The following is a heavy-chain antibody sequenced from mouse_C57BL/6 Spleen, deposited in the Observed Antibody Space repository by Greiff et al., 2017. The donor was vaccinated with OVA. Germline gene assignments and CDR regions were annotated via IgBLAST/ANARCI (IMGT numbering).Heavy chain of an antibody. D-gene: IGHD2-5*01. CDR3: ARDSNHVEWYFDV. CDR1: GFTFSDYG. J-gene: IGHJ1*03. CDR2: ISSGSSTI. V-gene: IGHV5-17*01. Sequence: EVKLVESGGGLVKPGGSLKLSCAASGFTFSDYGMHWVRQAPEKGLEWVAYISSGSSTIYYADTVKGRFTISRDNAKNTLFLQMTSLRSEDTAMDYCARDSNHVEWYFDVWGTGTTVTVSS.